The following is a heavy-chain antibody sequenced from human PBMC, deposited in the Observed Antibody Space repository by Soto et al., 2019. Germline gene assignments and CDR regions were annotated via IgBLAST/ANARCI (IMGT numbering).Heavy chain of an antibody. CDR3: ARHGKFSSMTNYFDS. D-gene: IGHD1-1*01. Sequence: GESLKISCKGSGYSFTTYWIAWVRQMPWKVLECMGIIYPGDSDTRYSPSFQGQVTISVDKSISTAYLQWSSLRASDTAIYYCARHGKFSSMTNYFDSWGQGALVTVSS. V-gene: IGHV5-51*01. CDR1: GYSFTTYW. J-gene: IGHJ4*02. CDR2: IYPGDSDT.